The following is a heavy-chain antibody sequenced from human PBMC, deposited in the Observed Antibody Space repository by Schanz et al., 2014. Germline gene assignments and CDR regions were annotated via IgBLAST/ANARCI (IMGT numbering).Heavy chain of an antibody. CDR3: AKTPREYCNYDSCPNWFDS. J-gene: IGHJ5*01. CDR1: GFTFSAYA. D-gene: IGHD2-15*01. V-gene: IGHV3-23*01. CDR2: ISAGGGTT. Sequence: EVQLLESGGGLVQPGGSLRLSCAASGFTFSAYAMTWVRQIPGKGLELVSAISAGGGTTYYADSVKGRFTISRDNSKNTLYLQRNSLRAEDSAVYYCAKTPREYCNYDSCPNWFDSWGQGTLVTASS.